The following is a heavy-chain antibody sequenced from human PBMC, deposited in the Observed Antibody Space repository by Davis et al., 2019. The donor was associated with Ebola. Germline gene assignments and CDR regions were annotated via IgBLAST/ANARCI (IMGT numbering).Heavy chain of an antibody. D-gene: IGHD3-10*01. Sequence: GESLKISCAASGFTFSSYGMHWVRQAPGKGLEWVANIKQDGSEKYYVDSVKGRFTISRDNAKNSLYLQMNSLRAEDTAVYYCAKEEFGMDVWGKGTTVTVSS. CDR1: GFTFSSYG. CDR3: AKEEFGMDV. V-gene: IGHV3-7*01. J-gene: IGHJ6*04. CDR2: IKQDGSEK.